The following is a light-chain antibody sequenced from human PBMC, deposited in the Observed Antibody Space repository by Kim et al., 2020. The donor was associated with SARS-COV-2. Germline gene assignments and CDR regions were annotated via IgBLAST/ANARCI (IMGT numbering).Light chain of an antibody. Sequence: VPLGQTVRITCQGDSLRSYYATWYQQKPGQAPILVIYGKNNRPSGVPDRFSGSSSGNTASLTITGTQAGDEADYYCNSRDSNNNVLFGGGTQLTVL. CDR2: GKN. J-gene: IGLJ2*01. CDR3: NSRDSNNNVL. CDR1: SLRSYY. V-gene: IGLV3-19*01.